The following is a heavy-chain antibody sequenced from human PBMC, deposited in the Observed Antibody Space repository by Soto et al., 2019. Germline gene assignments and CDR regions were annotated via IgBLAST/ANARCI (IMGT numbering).Heavy chain of an antibody. CDR2: ISYDGSNK. Sequence: QVQLVESGGGVVQPGRSLRLSCAASGFTFSSYGMHWVRQAPGKGLEWVAGISYDGSNKYYADSVKGRFTISRDNSKNTLYLQMNSLRAEDTAVYYCAKPHAPVDTAMDLPSYFDYWGQGTLVTVSS. CDR3: AKPHAPVDTAMDLPSYFDY. CDR1: GFTFSSYG. J-gene: IGHJ4*02. V-gene: IGHV3-30*18. D-gene: IGHD5-18*01.